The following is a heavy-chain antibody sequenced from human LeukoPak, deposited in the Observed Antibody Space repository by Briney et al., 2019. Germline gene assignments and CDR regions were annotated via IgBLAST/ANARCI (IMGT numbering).Heavy chain of an antibody. J-gene: IGHJ4*02. D-gene: IGHD4-17*01. CDR1: GFTFSSYS. V-gene: IGHV3-21*01. CDR2: ISSSSSYI. CDR3: ARDWGDDYGDYGDY. Sequence: GRSLRLSCAASGFTFSSYSMNWVRQAPGKGLEWVSSISSSSSYIYYADSVKGRFTISRDNAKNSLYLQMNSLRAEDTAVYYCARDWGDDYGDYGDYWGQGTLVTVSS.